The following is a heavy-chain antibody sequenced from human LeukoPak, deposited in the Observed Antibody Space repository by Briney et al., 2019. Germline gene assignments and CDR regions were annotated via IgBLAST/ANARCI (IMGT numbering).Heavy chain of an antibody. D-gene: IGHD1-26*01. CDR2: IIDSGSRT. CDR1: GFTFSIYA. V-gene: IGHV3-23*01. Sequence: PGGSLRLSCAASGFTFSIYAMSWVRQAPGKGLEWVSAIIDSGSRTFYADSVKGRFTISRDNSKNTLSLQMNSLRAEDTAIYYCAKRVDYSGKYYFDYWGRGTQVTASS. J-gene: IGHJ4*02. CDR3: AKRVDYSGKYYFDY.